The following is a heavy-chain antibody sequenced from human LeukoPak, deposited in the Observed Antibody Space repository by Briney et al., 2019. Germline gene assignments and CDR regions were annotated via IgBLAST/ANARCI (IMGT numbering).Heavy chain of an antibody. CDR2: INQDGSEN. J-gene: IGHJ4*02. D-gene: IGHD1-1*01. V-gene: IGHV3-7*01. CDR1: RLIFSSYW. CDR3: ARDVYNMGDY. Sequence: PGGSLRLSCAASRLIFSSYWMSWVRQAPGTGREGVGNINQDGSENYYLDSVKGRFTISRDNAKNSLYLQMNSLRAGDTAVYYCARDVYNMGDYGGEGTLLTVPS.